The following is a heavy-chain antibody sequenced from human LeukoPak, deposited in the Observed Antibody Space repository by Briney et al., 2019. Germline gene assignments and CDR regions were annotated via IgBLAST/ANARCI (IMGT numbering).Heavy chain of an antibody. Sequence: GRSLRLSCAASGFTFRSFAIHWVRQAPGKGLEWVAVISYDGSNKYYADSVRGRFTIPRDNSKNTLYLQMNSLRAEDTAVYYCATIDYYDNSGGIDVFDIWGQGTMVTVSS. CDR3: ATIDYYDNSGGIDVFDI. V-gene: IGHV3-30*04. CDR2: ISYDGSNK. CDR1: GFTFRSFA. D-gene: IGHD3-22*01. J-gene: IGHJ3*02.